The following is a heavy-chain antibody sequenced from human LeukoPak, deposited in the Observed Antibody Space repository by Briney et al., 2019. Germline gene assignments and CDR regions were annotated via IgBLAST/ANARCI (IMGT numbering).Heavy chain of an antibody. V-gene: IGHV3-23*01. Sequence: PGGTLRLSCQASGFILTDYAMSWVRQPAGKGLEWVSYIHKGGGDTFFADSVKHRLIIHRDDSSGIVYQQINSLTAEVTAVYYCARSGLATCHYGGQGTQVSVRS. CDR1: GFILTDYA. J-gene: IGHJ4*02. D-gene: IGHD3-10*01. CDR3: ARSGLATCHY. CDR2: IHKGGGDT.